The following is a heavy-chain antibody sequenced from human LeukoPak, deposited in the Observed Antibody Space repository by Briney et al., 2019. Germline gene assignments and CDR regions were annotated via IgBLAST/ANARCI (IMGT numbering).Heavy chain of an antibody. CDR3: AKGDKMLTWRRTYNRFDP. Sequence: GGSLRLSCVVSGFTLSDYGIHWVRQAPGRGLQWVAFIPFDGSHKYYADSVRGRFTISRDNSKNTLYLQMNSLRAEDTAVYFCAKGDKMLTWRRTYNRFDPWGQGTLVTVSS. V-gene: IGHV3-30*02. D-gene: IGHD3-16*01. CDR2: IPFDGSHK. J-gene: IGHJ5*02. CDR1: GFTLSDYG.